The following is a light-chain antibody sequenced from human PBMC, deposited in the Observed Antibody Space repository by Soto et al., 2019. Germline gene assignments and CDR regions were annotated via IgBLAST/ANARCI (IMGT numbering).Light chain of an antibody. V-gene: IGKV3-11*01. CDR3: QQRSNWPRT. J-gene: IGKJ2*01. CDR2: AAS. CDR1: QSVSSY. Sequence: EIMLTQSPATLSLSPGERATLSCRASQSVSSYLAWYQQKPAQAPRLLIYAASNRATGIPARFSGSGSGTDFTLTISSLEPEDFASYYCQQRSNWPRTFGQGTKLEIK.